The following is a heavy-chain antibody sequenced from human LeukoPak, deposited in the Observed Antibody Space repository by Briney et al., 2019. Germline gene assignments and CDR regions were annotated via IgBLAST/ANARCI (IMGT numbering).Heavy chain of an antibody. CDR2: INPNSGGT. Sequence: GASVKVSCKAPGYTFTGYYMHWVRQAPGQGLEWMGWINPNSGGTNSAQKFQGRVTMTRDTSISSAYMERSRLRSDDTALYYCARKMATIVDAFDIWGQGTMVTVSS. V-gene: IGHV1-2*02. CDR3: ARKMATIVDAFDI. CDR1: GYTFTGYY. J-gene: IGHJ3*02. D-gene: IGHD5-24*01.